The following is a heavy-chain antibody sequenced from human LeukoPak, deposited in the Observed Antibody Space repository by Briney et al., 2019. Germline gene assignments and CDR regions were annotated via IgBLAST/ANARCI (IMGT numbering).Heavy chain of an antibody. V-gene: IGHV3-30*04. CDR2: ISYDGSNK. CDR3: ASQYYNILTGHYTSIDY. D-gene: IGHD3-9*01. Sequence: PGRSLRLSCAASGFNFSSYAMHWLRQAPGKGPEWVAVISYDGSNKYYADSVKGRFTSSRDNSKNTLHLQMNSLSAEDTAVYYCASQYYNILTGHYTSIDYWGQGTLVTVSS. J-gene: IGHJ4*02. CDR1: GFNFSSYA.